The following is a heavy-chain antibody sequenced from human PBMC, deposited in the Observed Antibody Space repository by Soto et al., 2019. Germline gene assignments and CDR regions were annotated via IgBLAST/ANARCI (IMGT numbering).Heavy chain of an antibody. CDR2: VSGCGGSA. Sequence: EVQLLESGGGLVQPGGSLRLSCAASGFTFRSYAMTWVRQAPGKGLEWASGVSGCGGSAYYADSVKGRFAISRDESKSTLYLQMNSLRAEDTAIYYCAKRNYDDGGNAGFHSLDSWGQETLVTVSS. CDR1: GFTFRSYA. CDR3: AKRNYDDGGNAGFHSLDS. D-gene: IGHD4-17*01. J-gene: IGHJ4*02. V-gene: IGHV3-23*01.